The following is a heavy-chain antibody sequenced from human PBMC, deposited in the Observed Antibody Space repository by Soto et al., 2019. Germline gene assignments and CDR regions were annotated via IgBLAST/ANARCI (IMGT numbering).Heavy chain of an antibody. V-gene: IGHV1-69*01. D-gene: IGHD3-3*01. J-gene: IGHJ6*02. CDR3: ARGKKERNTYYDFWSGYYNRNYYYYYGMDV. CDR1: GGTFSSYA. CDR2: IIPIFGTA. Sequence: VKVSCKASGGTFSSYAISWVRQAPGQGLEWMGGIIPIFGTANYAQKFQGRVTITADESTSTAYMELSSLRSEDTAVYYCARGKKERNTYYDFWSGYYNRNYYYYYGMDVWGQGTTVTVSS.